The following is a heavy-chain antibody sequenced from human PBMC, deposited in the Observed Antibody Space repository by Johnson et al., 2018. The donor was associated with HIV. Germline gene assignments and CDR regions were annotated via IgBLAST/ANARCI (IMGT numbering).Heavy chain of an antibody. Sequence: QVQLVESGGGVVQPGKSLRLSCAASGFTFSGYAIHWVRQAPGKGLEWVAVIWYDGSNKYYVDSVKGRFTISRDNAKNSLYLQMNSLRAEDTAVYYCAKDPGDCSSTSCYAFDIWGQGTMVTVSS. CDR2: IWYDGSNK. J-gene: IGHJ3*02. V-gene: IGHV3-33*03. D-gene: IGHD2-2*01. CDR1: GFTFSGYA. CDR3: AKDPGDCSSTSCYAFDI.